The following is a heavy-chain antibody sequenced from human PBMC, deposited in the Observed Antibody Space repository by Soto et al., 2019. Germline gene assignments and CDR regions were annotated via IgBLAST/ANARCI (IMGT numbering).Heavy chain of an antibody. D-gene: IGHD3-3*01. CDR3: TRPFYDFWSGSPETFDI. CDR2: IRSKANSYAT. Sequence: GGSLRLSCAASGFTFSGSAMHWVRQASGKGLEWVGRIRSKANSYATAYAASVNGRFTISRDDSKNTAYPQMNSLKTEDTAVYYCTRPFYDFWSGSPETFDIWGQGTMVTVSS. V-gene: IGHV3-73*01. J-gene: IGHJ3*02. CDR1: GFTFSGSA.